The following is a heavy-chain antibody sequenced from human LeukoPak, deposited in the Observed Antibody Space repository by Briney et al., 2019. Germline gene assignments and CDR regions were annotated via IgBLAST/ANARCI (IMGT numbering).Heavy chain of an antibody. CDR3: ASTGVSNYYDSSGYLN. CDR1: RFTFSTYG. V-gene: IGHV3-21*01. D-gene: IGHD3-22*01. CDR2: ISDTSSYI. Sequence: GGSLRLSCAASRFTFSTYGMNWVRQPPGKGLEWVSSISDTSSYIYYADSVKGRFTISRDNAKNSLHLQMNSLRAEDTAVYYCASTGVSNYYDSSGYLNWGQGTLVTVSS. J-gene: IGHJ4*02.